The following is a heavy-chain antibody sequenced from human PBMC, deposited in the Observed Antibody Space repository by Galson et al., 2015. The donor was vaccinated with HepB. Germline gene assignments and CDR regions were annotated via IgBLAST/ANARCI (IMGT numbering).Heavy chain of an antibody. CDR3: ARAQLSRDPWYFDL. Sequence: SVKVSCKAPGHTFTTYYLHWVRQAPGQGLEWMGIITPITLSGVTTTYAQKFQGRVTMTRDTSTSTAYMELTSLRSEDTAVYYCARAQLSRDPWYFDLWGRGTLVTVSS. D-gene: IGHD1-1*01. CDR2: ITPITLSGVTT. CDR1: GHTFTTYY. J-gene: IGHJ2*01. V-gene: IGHV1-46*01.